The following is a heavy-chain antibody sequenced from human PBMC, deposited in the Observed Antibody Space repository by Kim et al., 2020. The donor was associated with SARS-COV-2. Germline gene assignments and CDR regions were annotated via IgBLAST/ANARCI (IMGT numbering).Heavy chain of an antibody. CDR3: AKEFTVTTGNWYFDL. CDR2: ISWNSGSI. V-gene: IGHV3-9*01. Sequence: GGSLRLSCAASGFTFDDYAMHWVRQAPGKGLEWVSGISWNSGSIGYADSVKGRFTISRDNAKNSLYLQMNSLRAEDTALYYCAKEFTVTTGNWYFDLWGRGTLVTVSS. D-gene: IGHD4-4*01. J-gene: IGHJ2*01. CDR1: GFTFDDYA.